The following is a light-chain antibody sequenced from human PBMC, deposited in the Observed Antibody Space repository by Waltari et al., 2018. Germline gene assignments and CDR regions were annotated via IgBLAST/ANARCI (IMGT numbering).Light chain of an antibody. CDR3: QQYYSPLTWT. V-gene: IGKV4-1*01. CDR1: QSVFYSSNNKNY. Sequence: DIVMTQSPDSLAVSLGGRATINCKSSQSVFYSSNNKNYLAWYQQKPGHPPRLLIYWASTRQSGVPDRFSGSGSETDVTLTINILQAEDVAIYYCQQYYSPLTWTVGQGTKVEIK. CDR2: WAS. J-gene: IGKJ1*01.